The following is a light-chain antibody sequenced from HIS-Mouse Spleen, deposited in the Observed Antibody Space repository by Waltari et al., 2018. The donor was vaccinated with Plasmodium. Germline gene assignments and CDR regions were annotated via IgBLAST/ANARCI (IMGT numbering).Light chain of an antibody. CDR2: EGS. CDR3: CSYAGSSTFVV. CDR1: SSAVGSYNL. J-gene: IGLJ2*01. Sequence: QSALPQPASVSGSPGQSTPISCTGTSSAVGSYNLVSWYQQHPGKAPKLMIYEGSKRPSGVSNRFSGSKSGNTASLTISGLQAEDEADYYCCSYAGSSTFVVFGGGTKLTVL. V-gene: IGLV2-23*03.